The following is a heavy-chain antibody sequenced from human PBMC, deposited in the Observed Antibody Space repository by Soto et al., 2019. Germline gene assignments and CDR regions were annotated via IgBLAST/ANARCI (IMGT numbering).Heavy chain of an antibody. CDR2: IFHDGTA. V-gene: IGHV4-4*02. J-gene: IGHJ4*02. CDR3: ARLVYDTRLDYLYFDF. Sequence: PSETLSLTCTVSGVSISSGNWWTWVRQSPRKGLEYIGEIFHDGTANYFPSFERRVAMSVDKSKNQFSLKSTSVTAADAAIYYCARLVYDTRLDYLYFDFWGQGAQVTVSS. CDR1: GVSISSGNW. D-gene: IGHD3-16*01.